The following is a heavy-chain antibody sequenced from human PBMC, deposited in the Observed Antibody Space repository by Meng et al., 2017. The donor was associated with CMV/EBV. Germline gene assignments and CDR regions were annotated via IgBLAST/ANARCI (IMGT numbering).Heavy chain of an antibody. CDR2: IDTDGSNT. CDR3: TRDAADSSSPAWFDP. J-gene: IGHJ5*02. D-gene: IGHD6-13*01. Sequence: SVFSFSTYWMPWVRRAPGEGLVWVSRIDTDGSNTSYANSVKGRFTVSRDNSKNTLYLQMNSLRAEDTAVYYCTRDAADSSSPAWFDPWGQGTLVTVSS. CDR1: VFSFSTYW. V-gene: IGHV3-74*01.